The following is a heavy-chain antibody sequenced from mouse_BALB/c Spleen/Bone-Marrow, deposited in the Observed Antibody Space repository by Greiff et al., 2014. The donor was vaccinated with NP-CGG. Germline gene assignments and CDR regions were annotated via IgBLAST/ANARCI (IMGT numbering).Heavy chain of an antibody. J-gene: IGHJ3*01. CDR1: GYTFSSYR. CDR3: ARGGYDTSIFAY. Sequence: VQLQQSGAELMKPGASVKISCKATGYTFSSYRIEWVNQRPGHGLEWIGEILPGSGTTHYNEKFKDKATFTADTSSNTAYMQLSSLTPEDSAVYYCARGGYDTSIFAYWGQGTLVTVSA. D-gene: IGHD2-3*01. CDR2: ILPGSGTT. V-gene: IGHV1-9*01.